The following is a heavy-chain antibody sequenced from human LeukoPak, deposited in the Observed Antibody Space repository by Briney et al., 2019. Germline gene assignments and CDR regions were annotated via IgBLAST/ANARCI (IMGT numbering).Heavy chain of an antibody. CDR3: ARIPPKYCSSTSCYADAFDI. CDR2: IDWDDDK. Sequence: ESGPALVKPTQTLTLTCTFSGFSLSTSGMCVSWIRQPPGKALEWLARIDWDDDKYYSTSLKTRLTISKDTSKNQVVLTMTNMEPVDTATYYCARIPPKYCSSTSCYADAFDIWGQGTMVTVSS. V-gene: IGHV2-70*11. D-gene: IGHD2-2*01. CDR1: GFSLSTSGMC. J-gene: IGHJ3*02.